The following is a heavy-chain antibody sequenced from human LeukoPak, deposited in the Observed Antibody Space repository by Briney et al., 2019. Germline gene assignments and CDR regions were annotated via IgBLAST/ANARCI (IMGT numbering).Heavy chain of an antibody. Sequence: PGGSLRLSCAASGFTFSSYTMNWVRQAPGKGLEWVSSISGSSRHKYYADSVKGRFTISRDNAKNSLYLQMNSLRAEDTAVYYCARTANSAAGYYIDYWGQGTLVTVSS. CDR2: ISGSSRHK. CDR1: GFTFSSYT. V-gene: IGHV3-21*01. CDR3: ARTANSAAGYYIDY. D-gene: IGHD6-13*01. J-gene: IGHJ4*02.